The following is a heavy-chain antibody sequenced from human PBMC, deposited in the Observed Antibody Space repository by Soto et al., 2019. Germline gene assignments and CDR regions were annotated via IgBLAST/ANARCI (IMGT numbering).Heavy chain of an antibody. CDR2: IIPIFGTA. CDR3: ASGRTGTPYYFDY. D-gene: IGHD1-1*01. Sequence: ATVKVCCKPLVRTFSKYAISCVGQAPGQWLDWMGGIIPIFGTANYAQKFQGRVTITADESTSTAYMELSSLRSEDTAVYYCASGRTGTPYYFDYWGQGTLVTVSS. V-gene: IGHV1-69*13. CDR1: VRTFSKYA. J-gene: IGHJ4*02.